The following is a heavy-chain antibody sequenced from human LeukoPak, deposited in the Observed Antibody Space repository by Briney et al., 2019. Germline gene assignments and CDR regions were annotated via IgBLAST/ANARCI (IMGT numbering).Heavy chain of an antibody. CDR1: GFTFSAYW. CDR3: ARWGSGWYW. J-gene: IGHJ4*02. CDR2: IKETGSEK. V-gene: IGHV3-7*04. Sequence: GGSLRLSCAASGFTFSAYWMSWVRQAPGKGLEWVANIKETGSEKYYVDSVRGRFTISRDNAKNSLYLQMNNLRDEDTAVYYCARWGSGWYWWGQGTLVTVSS. D-gene: IGHD6-19*01.